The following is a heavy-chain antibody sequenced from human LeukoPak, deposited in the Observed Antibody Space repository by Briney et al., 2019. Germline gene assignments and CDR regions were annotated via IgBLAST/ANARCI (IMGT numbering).Heavy chain of an antibody. CDR3: ARRGYYYDSSGPQVAFDT. CDR1: GFTFSSYW. D-gene: IGHD3-22*01. V-gene: IGHV3-7*01. Sequence: PGGSLRLSCAASGFTFSSYWMSWVRQAPGKGLEWVANIKQDGSEKYYVDSVKGRFTISRDNAKNSLYLQMNSLRAEDTAVYYCARRGYYYDSSGPQVAFDTWGQGTMVTVSS. J-gene: IGHJ3*02. CDR2: IKQDGSEK.